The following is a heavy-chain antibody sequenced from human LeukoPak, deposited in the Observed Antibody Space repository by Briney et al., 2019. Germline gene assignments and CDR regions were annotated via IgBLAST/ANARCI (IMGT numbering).Heavy chain of an antibody. V-gene: IGHV3-30*18. Sequence: PGGSLRLSCAASGFSFSTFGMHWVRQTPGKGLEWVSHISKDESNKYYADSVKGRFTISRDTSKNTLFLQMNSLRVEDTAVYYCAKYNPVVEYWGQGTLVTVSS. J-gene: IGHJ4*02. CDR1: GFSFSTFG. D-gene: IGHD1-14*01. CDR2: ISKDESNK. CDR3: AKYNPVVEY.